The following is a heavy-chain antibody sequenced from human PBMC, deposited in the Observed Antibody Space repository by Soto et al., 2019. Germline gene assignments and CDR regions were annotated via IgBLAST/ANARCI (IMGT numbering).Heavy chain of an antibody. CDR2: IYYSGST. CDR1: SSSITSSY. J-gene: IGHJ6*03. V-gene: IGHV4-59*01. D-gene: IGHD2-2*01. CDR3: ARAYQGYYYYYMDV. Sequence: SETLSLTCPVSSSSITSSYWSWLRQPPGKGLEWIGYIYYSGSTNYNPSLKSRVTISVDTSKNQFSLKLSSVTAADTAVYYCARAYQGYYYYYMDVWGKGTTVT.